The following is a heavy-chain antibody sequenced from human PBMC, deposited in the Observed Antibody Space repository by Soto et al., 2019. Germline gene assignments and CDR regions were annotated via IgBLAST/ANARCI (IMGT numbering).Heavy chain of an antibody. D-gene: IGHD3-3*01. J-gene: IGHJ4*02. CDR1: GFTFSSYG. CDR2: ISYDGSNK. CDR3: ARADYDFWSGYCDY. Sequence: GGSLRLSCAASGFTFSSYGMHWVRQAPGKGLEWVAVISYDGSNKYYADSVKGRFAISRDNSKNTLYLQMNSLRAEDTAVYYCARADYDFWSGYCDYWGQGTLVTVSS. V-gene: IGHV3-30*03.